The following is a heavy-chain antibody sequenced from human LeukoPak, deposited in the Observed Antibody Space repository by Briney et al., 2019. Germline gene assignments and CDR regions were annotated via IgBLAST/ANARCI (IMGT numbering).Heavy chain of an antibody. J-gene: IGHJ3*02. CDR2: IYTSGST. D-gene: IGHD3-10*02. V-gene: IGHV4-61*02. Sequence: SETLSLTCTVSGGSISSGSYYWSWIRQPAGKGLEWIGRIYTSGSTNYNPSLKSRVTISVDTSKNQFSLKLSSVTAADTAVYYCASMLADAFDIWGQGTMVTVSS. CDR1: GGSISSGSYY. CDR3: ASMLADAFDI.